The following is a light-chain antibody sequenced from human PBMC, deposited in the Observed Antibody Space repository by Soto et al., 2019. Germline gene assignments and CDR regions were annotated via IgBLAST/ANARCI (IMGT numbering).Light chain of an antibody. J-gene: IGKJ2*01. CDR1: QSVRNW. CDR3: QQFNTYSYT. V-gene: IGKV1-5*01. Sequence: DLPMAQSPSTLSASVGDRVTITCRASQSVRNWLAWYQQKPGKAPKLLIYDASSLESGVPSRFSGSGFGTEFTLTISSLQPDDFATYYCQQFNTYSYTFGQGTRVEIK. CDR2: DAS.